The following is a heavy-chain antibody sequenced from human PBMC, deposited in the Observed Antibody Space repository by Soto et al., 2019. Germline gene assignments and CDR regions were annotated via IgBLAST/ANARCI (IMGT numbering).Heavy chain of an antibody. J-gene: IGHJ5*02. D-gene: IGHD5-18*01. CDR1: GFTFSSYE. CDR3: AREGAGDTAMVGGWFDP. Sequence: QVQLVESGGGVVQPGRSLRLSCAASGFTFSSYEMHWVRQAPGKGLEWVAVISYDGSNKDYADSVKGPFTISRDNSKNTLYLQMNSLRAEDTTVYYFAREGAGDTAMVGGWFDPWGQGTLVTVSS. CDR2: ISYDGSNK. V-gene: IGHV3-30-3*01.